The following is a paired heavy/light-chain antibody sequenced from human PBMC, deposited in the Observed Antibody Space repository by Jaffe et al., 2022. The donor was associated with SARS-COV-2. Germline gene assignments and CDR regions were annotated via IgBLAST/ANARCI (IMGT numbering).Heavy chain of an antibody. V-gene: IGHV1-2*06. CDR3: ASYLLDGITIFGVELSRYYYGMDV. Sequence: QVQLVQSGAEVKKPGASVKVSCKASGYTFTGYYMHWVRQAPGQGLEWMGRINPNSGGTNYAQKFQGRVTMTRDTSISTAYMELSRLRSDDTAVYYCASYLLDGITIFGVELSRYYYGMDVWGQGTTVTVSS. CDR1: GYTFTGYY. D-gene: IGHD3-3*01. J-gene: IGHJ6*02. CDR2: INPNSGGT.
Light chain of an antibody. J-gene: IGLJ2*01. Sequence: QSALTQPASVSGSPGQSITISCTGTSSDVGSYNLVSWYQQHPGKAPKLMIYEGSKRPSGVSNRFSGSKSGNTASLTISGLQAEDEADYYCCSYAGSSTLVVFGGGTKLTVL. CDR1: SSDVGSYNL. CDR3: CSYAGSSTLVV. V-gene: IGLV2-23*01. CDR2: EGS.